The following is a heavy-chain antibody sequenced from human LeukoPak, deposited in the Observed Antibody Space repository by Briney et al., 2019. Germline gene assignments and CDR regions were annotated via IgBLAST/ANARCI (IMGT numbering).Heavy chain of an antibody. CDR3: ARDVGTGPRYYYGMDV. CDR1: GASIGLYY. Sequence: SETLSLTCTVSGASIGLYYWSWIRQPAGKGLEWIGRIYTSGTSNYSPSLKSRVTMSLDLSKNQLSLKLNSVTAADTAVYYCARDVGTGPRYYYGMDVWGQGTTVTVSS. CDR2: IYTSGTS. J-gene: IGHJ6*02. D-gene: IGHD3-10*01. V-gene: IGHV4-4*07.